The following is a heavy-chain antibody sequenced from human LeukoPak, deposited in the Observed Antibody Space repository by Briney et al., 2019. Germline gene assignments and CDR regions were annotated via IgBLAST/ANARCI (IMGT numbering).Heavy chain of an antibody. V-gene: IGHV3-33*01. CDR2: IWYDGSNK. CDR1: GLTFSSYG. Sequence: GRSLRLSCAAYGLTFSSYGMHWVRQAPGKGLEWVAVIWYDGSNKYYADSVKGRFTISRDNSKNTLYLQMNSLRAEDTAVYYCARDSNTSGFDYWGQGTLVTVSS. CDR3: ARDSNTSGFDY. D-gene: IGHD2-2*01. J-gene: IGHJ4*02.